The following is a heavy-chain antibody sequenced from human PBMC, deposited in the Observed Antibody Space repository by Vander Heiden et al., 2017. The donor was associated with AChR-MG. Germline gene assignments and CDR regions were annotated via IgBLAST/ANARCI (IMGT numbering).Heavy chain of an antibody. J-gene: IGHJ6*02. CDR1: AFTFRSYS. V-gene: IGHV3-48*02. CDR3: ARGNSWDSNYYYYGMDV. D-gene: IGHD6-13*01. CDR2: ISSSSSTI. Sequence: EVQLVESGGGLVQPGGSLRLSCAASAFTFRSYSMNWVRQAPGKGLEWVSYISSSSSTIYYVDSVKGRFTISRDNAKNSLYLQMNSLRDEDTAVYYCARGNSWDSNYYYYGMDVWGQGTTVTVSS.